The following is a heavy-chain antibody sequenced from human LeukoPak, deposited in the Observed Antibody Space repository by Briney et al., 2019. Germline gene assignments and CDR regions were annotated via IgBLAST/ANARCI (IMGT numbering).Heavy chain of an antibody. Sequence: GGSLRLSCAASGFTFSSYGMHWVCQAPGEGLEWVAVISYDGSNKYSADSVKGRFTISRDNSKNTLYLQMNSLRAEDTAVYYCAKEYYAKYYFDYWGQGTLVTVSS. D-gene: IGHD3-10*01. CDR3: AKEYYAKYYFDY. CDR2: ISYDGSNK. CDR1: GFTFSSYG. V-gene: IGHV3-30*18. J-gene: IGHJ4*02.